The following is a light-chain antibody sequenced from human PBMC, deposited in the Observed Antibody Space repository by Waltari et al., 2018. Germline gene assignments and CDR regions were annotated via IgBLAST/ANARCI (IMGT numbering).Light chain of an antibody. Sequence: QSVLTQPPSVSAAPGQRITISCTGSSSNIGAGHDVNWYREFPGPAPKVPLYGNNKRPPAVPDPFSGSKSATSSSRAITRLQAEDAADYYCQSLDMGLSGGVVFGGGTKVTVL. CDR1: SSNIGAGHD. J-gene: IGLJ2*01. V-gene: IGLV1-40*01. CDR2: GNN. CDR3: QSLDMGLSGGVV.